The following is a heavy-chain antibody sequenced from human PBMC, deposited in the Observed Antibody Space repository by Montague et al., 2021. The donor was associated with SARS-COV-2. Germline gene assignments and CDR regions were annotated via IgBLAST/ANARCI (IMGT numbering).Heavy chain of an antibody. V-gene: IGHV4-39*07. D-gene: IGHD6-19*01. CDR1: GDSISHSSYY. J-gene: IGHJ4*02. Sequence: SETLSLTCTVSGDSISHSSYYWGWLRQPPGKGLEWIGSIYYSGSTYYNPSLKSRVIISVDTSKNQVSLKLNSVTAADTAVYYCARVRQWLVPFDYWGQGTLVTVSS. CDR2: IYYSGST. CDR3: ARVRQWLVPFDY.